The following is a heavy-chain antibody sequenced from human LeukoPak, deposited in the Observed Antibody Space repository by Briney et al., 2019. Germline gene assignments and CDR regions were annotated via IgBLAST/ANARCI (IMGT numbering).Heavy chain of an antibody. V-gene: IGHV3-7*01. D-gene: IGHD2-15*01. Sequence: GGSLRLSCAASGFTFSSYWMSWVRQAPGKGLEWVANIKQDGSEKYYVDSAKGRFTISRDNAKNSLYLQMNSLRAEDTAVYYCARDRVVVVAGYWYFDLWGRGTLVTVSS. J-gene: IGHJ2*01. CDR3: ARDRVVVVAGYWYFDL. CDR2: IKQDGSEK. CDR1: GFTFSSYW.